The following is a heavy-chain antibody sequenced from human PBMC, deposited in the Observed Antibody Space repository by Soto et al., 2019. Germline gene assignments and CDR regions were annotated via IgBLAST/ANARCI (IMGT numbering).Heavy chain of an antibody. Sequence: QVQLQESGPGLVKPSQTLSLTCTVSGGSISSGGYYWRWIRQHPGKGLEWIGYIYYSGSTYYNPSFKSRVTISVDTAKHQYSLKLSSVTAAVTAVYYCACSYSSGWTSRYYYDMDVWGKGSTVTVSS. CDR3: ACSYSSGWTSRYYYDMDV. J-gene: IGHJ6*03. CDR2: IYYSGST. V-gene: IGHV4-31*03. D-gene: IGHD6-19*01. CDR1: GGSISSGGYY.